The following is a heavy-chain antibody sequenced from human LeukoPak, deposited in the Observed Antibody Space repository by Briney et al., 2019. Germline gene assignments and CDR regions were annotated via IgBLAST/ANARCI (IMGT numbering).Heavy chain of an antibody. D-gene: IGHD6-19*01. CDR1: GFTFSSYA. CDR2: ISGSGGST. J-gene: IGHJ1*01. CDR3: AKARYSSGWRKYFQH. Sequence: GGSLRLSCAASGFTFSSYAMSWVRQAPGKGLEWVSAISGSGGSTYYADSVKGRFTIYRDNSKNTLYLQMNSLRAEDTAVYYCAKARYSSGWRKYFQHWGQGTLVTVSS. V-gene: IGHV3-23*01.